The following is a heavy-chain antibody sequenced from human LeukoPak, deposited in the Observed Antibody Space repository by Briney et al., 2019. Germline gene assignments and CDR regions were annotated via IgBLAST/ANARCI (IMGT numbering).Heavy chain of an antibody. D-gene: IGHD6-19*01. J-gene: IGHJ4*02. Sequence: GGSLRLSCAASGFTFSSYGMHWVRQAPGKGLEWVAYIRYDASAKYYADSVKGRFTISRDSSQNTLYLQMNSLRAEDTAVYYCARDGALGSSGWYSFDYWGQGTPVTVSS. V-gene: IGHV3-30*02. CDR2: IRYDASAK. CDR3: ARDGALGSSGWYSFDY. CDR1: GFTFSSYG.